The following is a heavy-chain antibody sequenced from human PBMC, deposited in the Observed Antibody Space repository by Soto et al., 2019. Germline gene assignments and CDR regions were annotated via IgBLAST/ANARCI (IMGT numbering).Heavy chain of an antibody. CDR3: AKDREYGDFFDY. CDR1: GFTFSSYA. V-gene: IGHV3-23*01. Sequence: PGGSLRLSCAASGFTFSSYAMSWVRQAPGKGLEWVSAISGSGGSTYYADSVKGRFTISRDNSKNTLYLQMSSLRAEDTAVYYCAKDREYGDFFDYWGQGTLVTAPQ. D-gene: IGHD4-17*01. CDR2: ISGSGGST. J-gene: IGHJ4*02.